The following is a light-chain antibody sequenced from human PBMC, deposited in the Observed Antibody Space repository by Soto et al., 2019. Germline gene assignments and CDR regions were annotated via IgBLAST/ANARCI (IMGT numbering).Light chain of an antibody. CDR3: QQYGNSPSWT. CDR2: GVS. J-gene: IGKJ1*01. V-gene: IGKV3-20*01. Sequence: EIVLTQSPGSLSLSPGERATLSCRASQSVSSSYLAWYQQKPGQAPRLLIYGVSSRATGIPDRFSGRGSGTDFTLTISRLEPEDFAVYYCQQYGNSPSWTFGQGTKVEIK. CDR1: QSVSSSY.